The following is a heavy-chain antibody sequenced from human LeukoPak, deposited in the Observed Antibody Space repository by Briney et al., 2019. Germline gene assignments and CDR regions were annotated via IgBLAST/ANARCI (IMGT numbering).Heavy chain of an antibody. V-gene: IGHV1-69*05. J-gene: IGHJ4*02. CDR2: IIPIFGTA. CDR3: ARDPVAAAGNSYFDY. Sequence: SVKVSCKASGGTFSSYAISWVRQAPGQGLEWMGRIIPIFGTANYAQKFQGRVTITTDESTSTAYMELSSLRSEDTAVYYCARDPVAAAGNSYFDYWGQGTLVTVSS. CDR1: GGTFSSYA. D-gene: IGHD6-13*01.